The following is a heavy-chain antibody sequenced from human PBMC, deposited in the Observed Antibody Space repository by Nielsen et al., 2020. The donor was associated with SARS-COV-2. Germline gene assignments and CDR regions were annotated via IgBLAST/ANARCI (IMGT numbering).Heavy chain of an antibody. CDR2: ISWNSGSI. J-gene: IGHJ3*02. CDR1: GFTFDDYA. V-gene: IGHV3-9*01. Sequence: SLKISCAASGFTFDDYAMHWVRQAPGKGLEWVSGISWNSGSIGYADSVKGRFTISRDNSKNTLYLQMSSLRAEDTAVYYCVSLPGADDAFDIWGQGTMVTVSS. D-gene: IGHD1-14*01. CDR3: VSLPGADDAFDI.